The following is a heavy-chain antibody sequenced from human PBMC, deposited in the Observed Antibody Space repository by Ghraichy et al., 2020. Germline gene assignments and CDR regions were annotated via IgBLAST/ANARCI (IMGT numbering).Heavy chain of an antibody. D-gene: IGHD3-3*01. V-gene: IGHV3-7*03. CDR2: IKQDGSNK. CDR1: GFTFSGHW. J-gene: IGHJ4*02. Sequence: LSLTCAASGFTFSGHWMSWVRQAPGKGLEWVANIKQDGSNKYYVDSVKGRFTISRDNAKNSLYLQMNSLRAEDTAVYYCARDRGSSFWSDYYKGLFDYWGQGTLVTVSS. CDR3: ARDRGSSFWSDYYKGLFDY.